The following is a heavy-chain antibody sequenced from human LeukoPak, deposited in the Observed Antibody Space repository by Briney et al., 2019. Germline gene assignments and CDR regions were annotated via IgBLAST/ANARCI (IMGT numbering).Heavy chain of an antibody. D-gene: IGHD6-13*01. V-gene: IGHV3-30-3*01. CDR2: ISYDGSNK. CDR3: ARELMADHYSSSLWDAFDI. Sequence: GGSLRLSCAASGFTFSSYAMHWVRQAPGKGLEWVAVISYDGSNKYYADSVKGRFTISRDNSKNTLYLQMNSLRAEDTAVYYCARELMADHYSSSLWDAFDIWGQGTMVTVSS. J-gene: IGHJ3*02. CDR1: GFTFSSYA.